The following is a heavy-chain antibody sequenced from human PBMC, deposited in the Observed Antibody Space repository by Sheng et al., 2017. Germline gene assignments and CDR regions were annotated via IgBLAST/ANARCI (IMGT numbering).Heavy chain of an antibody. Sequence: EVQLVESGGGLVKPGGSLRLSCAASGFTFSSYSMNWVRQAPGKGLEWVSSISSSSSYIYYADSVKGRFTISRDNAKNSLYLQMNSLRAEDTAVYYCARAGRFLEWLPPVGAFDIWGQGTMVTVSS. CDR2: ISSSSSYI. D-gene: IGHD3-3*01. CDR1: GFTFSSYS. V-gene: IGHV3-21*01. CDR3: ARAGRFLEWLPPVGAFDI. J-gene: IGHJ3*02.